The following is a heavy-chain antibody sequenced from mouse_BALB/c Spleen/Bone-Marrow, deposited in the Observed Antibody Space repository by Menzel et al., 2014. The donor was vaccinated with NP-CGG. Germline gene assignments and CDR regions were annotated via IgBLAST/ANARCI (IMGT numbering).Heavy chain of an antibody. CDR2: IWAGGST. D-gene: IGHD1-1*01. V-gene: IGHV2-9*02. Sequence: VQLVESGPGLVAPSQSLSITCTVSGFSLTSYGVHWVRQPPGKVPEWLGVIWAGGSTNYNSALMPRLSISKDNSKSQVFLKMNSLQTDDTAMYYCARGSYYEGAMDYWGQGTSVTVSS. CDR3: ARGSYYEGAMDY. CDR1: GFSLTSYG. J-gene: IGHJ4*01.